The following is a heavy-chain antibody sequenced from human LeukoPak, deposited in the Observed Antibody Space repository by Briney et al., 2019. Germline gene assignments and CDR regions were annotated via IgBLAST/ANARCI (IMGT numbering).Heavy chain of an antibody. J-gene: IGHJ4*02. CDR3: ARERILGGKYSFDF. Sequence: PSQTLSLTCTVSGGSISISDYYWSWIRQPAGKGLEWIGRIYFRGSTNYSPSLRSRVTISVDTSKNQFSLKLASVTAADAAIYYCARERILGGKYSFDFWGQGALVTVSS. D-gene: IGHD3-10*01. CDR2: IYFRGST. CDR1: GGSISISDYY. V-gene: IGHV4-61*02.